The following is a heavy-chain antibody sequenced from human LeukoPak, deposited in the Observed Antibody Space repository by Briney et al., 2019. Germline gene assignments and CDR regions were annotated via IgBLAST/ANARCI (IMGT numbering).Heavy chain of an antibody. CDR3: ARHRRYCSGDNCYSGHDY. J-gene: IGHJ4*02. CDR2: IYSGGNT. V-gene: IGHV3-66*04. Sequence: GGSLRLSCATSGLTVSSNYMNWVRQAPGKGLEWVSSIYSGGNTYYADSVKGRFTISRDNSKNTLYLQMNSLRAEDTGLYYCARHRRYCSGDNCYSGHDYWGQGTLVIVSS. CDR1: GLTVSSNY. D-gene: IGHD2-15*01.